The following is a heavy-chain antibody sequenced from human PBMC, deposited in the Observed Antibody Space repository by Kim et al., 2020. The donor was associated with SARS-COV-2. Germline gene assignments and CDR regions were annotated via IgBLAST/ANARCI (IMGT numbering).Heavy chain of an antibody. D-gene: IGHD3-3*01. Sequence: SETLSLTCAVSGGSISSSNWWSWVRQPPGKGLEWIGEIYHSGSTNYNPSLKSRVTISVDNSKNQFSLKLSSVTAADTAVYYCARSRFITIFGVVITGAFDYWGQGTLVTVSS. CDR3: ARSRFITIFGVVITGAFDY. J-gene: IGHJ4*02. CDR1: GGSISSSNW. V-gene: IGHV4-4*02. CDR2: IYHSGST.